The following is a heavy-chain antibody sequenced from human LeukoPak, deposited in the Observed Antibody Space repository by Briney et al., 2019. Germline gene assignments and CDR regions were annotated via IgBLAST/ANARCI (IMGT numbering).Heavy chain of an antibody. CDR3: ARDGDSSCYSDY. J-gene: IGHJ4*02. V-gene: IGHV4-34*01. CDR2: INQRGST. Sequence: AETLSLTCALYGGSFSGYYWSWIRQPPGKGLEWIGEINQRGSTNYNPALKRRVTISVDKSKNQFSLKLSSVTAADTAVYYCARDGDSSCYSDYGGQGALVTVS. D-gene: IGHD3-22*01. CDR1: GGSFSGYY.